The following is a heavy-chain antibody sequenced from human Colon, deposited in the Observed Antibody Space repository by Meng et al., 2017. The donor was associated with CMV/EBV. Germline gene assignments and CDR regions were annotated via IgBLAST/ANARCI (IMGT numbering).Heavy chain of an antibody. V-gene: IGHV4-39*07. CDR2: VFYRGSS. CDR3: VRDPRYCSSTSCLYYFDN. Sequence: SETLSLTCTVSGDSISTNYYWGWIRQSPGKGLEWIGSVFYRGSSYYNPSLKTRVTISLDTSKNHVSLKLNSVNVADTAVYYCVRDPRYCSSTSCLYYFDNWDQGTLVTVSS. CDR1: GDSISTNYY. D-gene: IGHD2-2*01. J-gene: IGHJ4*02.